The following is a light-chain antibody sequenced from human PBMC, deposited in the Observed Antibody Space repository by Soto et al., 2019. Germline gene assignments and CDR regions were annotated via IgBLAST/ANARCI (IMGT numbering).Light chain of an antibody. V-gene: IGLV2-14*01. CDR1: SDDVGGYNY. CDR2: EVS. CDR3: SSYTRSSTWV. J-gene: IGLJ3*02. Sequence: QSALTQPASVSGSPGQSITISCTGTSDDVGGYNYVSWYQQYPGKAPQLIIYEVSNRPSGVSNRFSGSKSVNTASLTISGLRAEDEADYYCSSYTRSSTWVFGGGTKLT.